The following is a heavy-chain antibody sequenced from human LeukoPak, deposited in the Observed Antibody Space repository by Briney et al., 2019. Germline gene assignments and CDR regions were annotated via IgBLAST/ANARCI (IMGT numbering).Heavy chain of an antibody. D-gene: IGHD3-10*01. Sequence: NLGDSLKISCKGSGYSFTNYWIGWVRQMPGKGLELMGIIYPDDSDTRYSPSLEGQVTITVDKSINTAYLQWSSLKASDSAIYYCAREGWFGESSFAYWGQGTLVTVSS. CDR3: AREGWFGESSFAY. CDR2: IYPDDSDT. V-gene: IGHV5-51*01. J-gene: IGHJ4*02. CDR1: GYSFTNYW.